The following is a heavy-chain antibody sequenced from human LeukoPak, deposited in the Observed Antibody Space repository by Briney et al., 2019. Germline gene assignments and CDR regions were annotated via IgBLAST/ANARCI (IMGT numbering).Heavy chain of an antibody. D-gene: IGHD5-18*01. CDR1: GGSISSYY. CDR3: VSAGGYSYGSFDY. J-gene: IGHJ4*02. V-gene: IGHV4-59*01. Sequence: PSETLSLTCTVSGGSISSYYWSWIRQPPGKGLEWIGYIYYSGSTNYNPSLKSRVTISVDTSKNQFSLKLSSVTAADTAVYYCVSAGGYSYGSFDYWGQGTLVTVSS. CDR2: IYYSGST.